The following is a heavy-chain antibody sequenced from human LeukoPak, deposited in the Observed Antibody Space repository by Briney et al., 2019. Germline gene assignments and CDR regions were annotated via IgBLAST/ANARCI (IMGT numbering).Heavy chain of an antibody. D-gene: IGHD3-10*01. J-gene: IGHJ4*02. CDR3: ARANYYSSSFDY. CDR2: ISSSGSTI. V-gene: IGHV3-11*04. CDR1: GFTFSDYY. Sequence: PGGSLRLSCAASGFTFSDYYMSWIRQAPGKGLEWVSYISSSGSTIYYADSVKGRFTVSRDNSKNTLYLQMNTLRADDMAVYYCARANYYSSSFDYWGRGTLVTVSS.